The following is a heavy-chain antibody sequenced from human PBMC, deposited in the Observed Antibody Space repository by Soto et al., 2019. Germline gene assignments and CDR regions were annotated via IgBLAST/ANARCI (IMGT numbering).Heavy chain of an antibody. J-gene: IGHJ4*02. CDR2: VRSKTNNYAT. CDR1: GFAFNDSD. V-gene: IGHV3-73*01. D-gene: IGHD2-15*01. Sequence: DVQVVQSGGGLVQPGGSLKLSCAASGFAFNDSDMHWVRQASGKGLEWVARVRSKTNNYATAYPVSVRGRFTVSRDDSMGTTYLQMSSLKTEDTAMYYCTNNFVWGQGVLVTVSS. CDR3: TNNFV.